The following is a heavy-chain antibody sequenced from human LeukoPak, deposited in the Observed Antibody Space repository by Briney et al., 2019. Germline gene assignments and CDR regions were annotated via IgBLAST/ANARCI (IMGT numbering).Heavy chain of an antibody. CDR1: GFTFSSYA. Sequence: PGGSLRLSCAASGFTFSSYAMSWVRQAPGKGLEWVSYISSSGSIIFYADSVKGRFTISRDNAKKSLYLQMNSLRAEDTAIYYCARGVVPPPYWGQGTLVTVSS. J-gene: IGHJ4*02. CDR3: ARGVVPPPY. CDR2: ISSSGSII. D-gene: IGHD2-2*01. V-gene: IGHV3-48*03.